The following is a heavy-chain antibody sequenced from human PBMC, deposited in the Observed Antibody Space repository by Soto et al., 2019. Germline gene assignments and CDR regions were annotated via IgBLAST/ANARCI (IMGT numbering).Heavy chain of an antibody. V-gene: IGHV3-23*01. J-gene: IGHJ2*01. Sequence: EVQLLESGGGLVQPGGSLRLSCAGSGFTFINYAMNWVRQAPGKWLEWVSTISGGGDAPFFADSVRGRFTISRDNSTNTVPLQMNNLGVDDTAVYFCARKVPGSTSRPDYWYFDLWGRGTLVTVSS. CDR2: ISGGGDAP. D-gene: IGHD3-10*01. CDR1: GFTFINYA. CDR3: ARKVPGSTSRPDYWYFDL.